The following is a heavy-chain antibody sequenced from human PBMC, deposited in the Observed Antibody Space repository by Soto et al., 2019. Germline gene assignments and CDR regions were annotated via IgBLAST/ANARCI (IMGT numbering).Heavy chain of an antibody. CDR1: GYTFTSYG. CDR2: ISAYNGNT. CDR3: ARVAPTDILTGNFDY. V-gene: IGHV1-18*01. Sequence: ASVKVSCKASGYTFTSYGISWVRQAPGQGLEWMGWISAYNGNTNYAQKLQGRVTMTTDTSTSTAYMELRSLRSDDTAVYYCARVAPTDILTGNFDYWGQGTLVTVSS. D-gene: IGHD3-9*01. J-gene: IGHJ4*02.